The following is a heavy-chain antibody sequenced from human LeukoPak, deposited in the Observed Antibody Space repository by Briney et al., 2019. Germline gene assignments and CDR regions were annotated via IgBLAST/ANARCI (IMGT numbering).Heavy chain of an antibody. D-gene: IGHD6-19*01. Sequence: PGGSLRLSCVASGIIFGHYDMHWVRQSTGQGLEWVSAIGAGGDTYHTDSVKGRFTISRDDAKNSLYLQMNSLRAEDTAVYYCARAGYSSGWYGIDYWGQGTLVTVSS. CDR1: GIIFGHYD. J-gene: IGHJ4*02. V-gene: IGHV3-13*01. CDR3: ARAGYSSGWYGIDY. CDR2: IGAGGDT.